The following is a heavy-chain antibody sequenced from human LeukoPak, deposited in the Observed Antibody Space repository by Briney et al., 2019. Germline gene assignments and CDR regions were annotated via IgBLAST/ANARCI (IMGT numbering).Heavy chain of an antibody. Sequence: PSETLSLTCAVSGGSISSGGYSWSWIRQPPGKGLEWIGYIYHSGSTYYNPSLKSRVTISVDRSKNQFSLKLSSVTAADTAVYYCARERGGGTIDYWGQGTLVTVSS. V-gene: IGHV4-30-2*01. CDR1: GGSISSGGYS. CDR3: ARERGGGTIDY. J-gene: IGHJ4*02. D-gene: IGHD2-15*01. CDR2: IYHSGST.